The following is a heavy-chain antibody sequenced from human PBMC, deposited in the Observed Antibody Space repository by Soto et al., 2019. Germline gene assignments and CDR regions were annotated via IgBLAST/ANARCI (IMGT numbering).Heavy chain of an antibody. CDR1: GFTFSSYA. CDR2: ISGSGGST. Sequence: GGSLRLSCAASGFTFSSYAMSWVRQAPGKGLKWVSAISGSGGSTYYADSVKGRFTISRDNFKNTLYLQMNSLRAEDTAVYYCAKGPRGVTKYPMTYYFDYWGQGTLVTVSS. D-gene: IGHD2-2*01. V-gene: IGHV3-23*01. J-gene: IGHJ4*02. CDR3: AKGPRGVTKYPMTYYFDY.